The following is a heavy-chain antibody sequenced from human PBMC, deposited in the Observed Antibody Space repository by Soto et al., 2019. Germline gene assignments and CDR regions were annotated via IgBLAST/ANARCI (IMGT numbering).Heavy chain of an antibody. CDR2: FYPDDSDS. D-gene: IGHD3-3*01. CDR1: GYRFTDYW. J-gene: IGHJ5*02. Sequence: CQVSGYRFTDYWIGWVRQMPGKGLEWMGIFYPDDSDSRYNPSFQGHVTFSADKSITTAYLQWSSLKASDSAMYYCARFGGPGLSHNWFDSWGQGTLVTVS. V-gene: IGHV5-51*01. CDR3: ARFGGPGLSHNWFDS.